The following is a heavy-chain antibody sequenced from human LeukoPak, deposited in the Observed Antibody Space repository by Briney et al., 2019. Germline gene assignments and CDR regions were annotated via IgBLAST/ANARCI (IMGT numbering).Heavy chain of an antibody. CDR2: IYYSGST. J-gene: IGHJ4*02. Sequence: SETLSLTCTVSGDSISRYYWSWIRQPPGKGLEWIGYIYYSGSTYYNPSLKSRVTISVDTSKNQFSLKLSSVTAADTAVYYCARGGGGWAYYYDSSGYFPLDYWGQGTLVTVSS. CDR3: ARGGGGWAYYYDSSGYFPLDY. V-gene: IGHV4-59*12. CDR1: GDSISRYY. D-gene: IGHD3-22*01.